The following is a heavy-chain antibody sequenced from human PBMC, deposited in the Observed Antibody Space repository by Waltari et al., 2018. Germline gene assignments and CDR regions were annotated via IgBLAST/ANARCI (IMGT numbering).Heavy chain of an antibody. J-gene: IGHJ4*02. CDR2: IRRAVSGATT. Sequence: EVQLVESGGDLVQPGRSLRLSCKASGFTFRDLSMSWFRQAPGKGLAWVGFIRRAVSGATTEYAASVKGRFTLSRDDSKSILYLHMNSLNSDDTAVYYCARETGAITGLRGDVDSWGQGTLVTVSS. CDR1: GFTFRDLS. CDR3: ARETGAITGLRGDVDS. V-gene: IGHV3-49*03. D-gene: IGHD3-10*01.